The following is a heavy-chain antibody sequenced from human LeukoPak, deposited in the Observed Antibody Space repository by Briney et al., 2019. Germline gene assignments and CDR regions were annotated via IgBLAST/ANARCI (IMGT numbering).Heavy chain of an antibody. CDR3: ARGDYDYVWGRKPLDY. J-gene: IGHJ4*02. D-gene: IGHD3-16*01. Sequence: SETLSLTCTVSGGSISSYYWSWTRQPAGKGLEWIGYIYHSGSTYYNPSLKSRVTISVDRSKNQFSLKLSSVTAADTAVYYCARGDYDYVWGRKPLDYWGQGTLVTVSS. CDR2: IYHSGST. CDR1: GGSISSYY. V-gene: IGHV4-59*06.